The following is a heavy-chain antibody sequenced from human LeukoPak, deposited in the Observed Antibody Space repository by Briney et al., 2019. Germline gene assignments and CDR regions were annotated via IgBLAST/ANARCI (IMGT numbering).Heavy chain of an antibody. CDR2: ISSSGSTI. CDR3: ARDRLLLWFGALSNYYYYGMDV. V-gene: IGHV3-48*03. J-gene: IGHJ6*04. D-gene: IGHD3-10*01. Sequence: PGGSLRLSCAASGFTFSSYEMNWVRQAPGKGGEWVSYISSSGSTIYYADSGKGRFTISRDNANNSLNLQMNSLRAEDTAVYYCARDRLLLWFGALSNYYYYGMDVWGKGTTVTVSS. CDR1: GFTFSSYE.